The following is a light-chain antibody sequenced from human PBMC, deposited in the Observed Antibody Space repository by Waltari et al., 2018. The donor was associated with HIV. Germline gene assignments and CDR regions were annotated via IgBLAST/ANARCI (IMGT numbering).Light chain of an antibody. V-gene: IGKV3-11*01. J-gene: IGKJ5*01. CDR3: QQRSNWPPNT. CDR2: ETS. CDR1: QSVRSY. Sequence: ETALTQSPAALSLSPRERATLSGRASQSVRSYLAWYQHQPGQSPRHLIYETSKRATGTAARFSGSGAGTDFSLTISSLEPEDVGVYYCQQRSNWPPNTFGQGTRVEIK.